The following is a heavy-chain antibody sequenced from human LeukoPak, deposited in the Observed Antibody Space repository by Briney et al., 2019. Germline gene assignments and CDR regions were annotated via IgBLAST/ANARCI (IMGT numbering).Heavy chain of an antibody. J-gene: IGHJ4*02. CDR1: GYTFTSYG. V-gene: IGHV1-18*01. Sequence: GASVKVSCKASGYTFTSYGISWVRQAPGQGLEWMGWISAYNGNTNYAQKLQGRVTMTTDTSTSTAYMELRSLRSDDKAVYYCARVPITMVRGVIIAFDYWGQGTLVTVSS. CDR2: ISAYNGNT. CDR3: ARVPITMVRGVIIAFDY. D-gene: IGHD3-10*01.